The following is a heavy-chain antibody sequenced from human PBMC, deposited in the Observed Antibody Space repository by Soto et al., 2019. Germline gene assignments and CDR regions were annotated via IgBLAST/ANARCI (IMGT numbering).Heavy chain of an antibody. V-gene: IGHV3-30*18. J-gene: IGHJ4*02. CDR1: GFTFSSYG. CDR2: ISYDGSNK. Sequence: GGSLRLSCAASGFTFSSYGMHWVRQAPGKGLEWVAVISYDGSNKYYADSVKGRFTISRDNSKNTLYLQMNSLRAEDTAVYYCANPPGPRTLWGQGTLVTVSS. CDR3: ANPPGPRTL.